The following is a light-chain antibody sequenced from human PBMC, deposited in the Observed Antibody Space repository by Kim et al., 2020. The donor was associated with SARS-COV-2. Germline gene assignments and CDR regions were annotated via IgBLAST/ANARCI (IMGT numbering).Light chain of an antibody. CDR1: RGISSY. CDR3: QQLNSYPQIT. J-gene: IGKJ5*01. V-gene: IGKV1-9*01. Sequence: SVGDRVTNTCRASRGISSYLAWYQQKPGKDPKLLIYAASTLQSGVPSRFSGSGAGTEVTLTISSLQPEDYATYYCQQLNSYPQITFGQGTRLEIK. CDR2: AAS.